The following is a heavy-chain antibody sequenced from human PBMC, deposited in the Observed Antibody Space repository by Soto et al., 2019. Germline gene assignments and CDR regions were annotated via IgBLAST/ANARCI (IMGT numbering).Heavy chain of an antibody. V-gene: IGHV3-30*19. Sequence: QVQLVESGGGVVQPGTSLRVSCVGSGFTFGSYVIHWVRQAPGKGLEWVALTSYDGTDKYYGDSVRGRFTISRDNSRNTVDLQMDSLRLEDTARYYCARWGTTGGLDVWGQGTLVSVSS. CDR3: ARWGTTGGLDV. J-gene: IGHJ1*01. CDR2: TSYDGTDK. D-gene: IGHD3-16*01. CDR1: GFTFGSYV.